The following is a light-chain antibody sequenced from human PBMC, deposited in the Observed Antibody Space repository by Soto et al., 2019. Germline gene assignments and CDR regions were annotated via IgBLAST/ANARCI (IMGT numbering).Light chain of an antibody. J-gene: IGLJ3*02. CDR1: RGYNNYS. Sequence: QSVLTQPPSASASLGASVTLTCIRSRGYNNYSIAWHQQQPGRGPRYLMKVNSDGSHNTGDGIPDRFSCSSSGAERHITISGLPSEEEAVYFCQSGGTITRVFGGGTKLTVL. CDR3: QSGGTITRV. CDR2: VNSDGSH. V-gene: IGLV4-69*02.